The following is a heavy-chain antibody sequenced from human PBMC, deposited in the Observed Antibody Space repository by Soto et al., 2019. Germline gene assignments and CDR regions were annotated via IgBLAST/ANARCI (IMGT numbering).Heavy chain of an antibody. V-gene: IGHV4-34*01. D-gene: IGHD1-1*01. CDR2: INHSGST. Sequence: SETLSLTCAVYGGSFSGYYWSWIRQPPGKGLEWIGEINHSGSTNYNPSLKSRVTISVDTSKNQFSLKLSSVTAADTAVYYCARVGYWNDPLDYWGQGTLVTVSS. CDR3: ARVGYWNDPLDY. J-gene: IGHJ4*02. CDR1: GGSFSGYY.